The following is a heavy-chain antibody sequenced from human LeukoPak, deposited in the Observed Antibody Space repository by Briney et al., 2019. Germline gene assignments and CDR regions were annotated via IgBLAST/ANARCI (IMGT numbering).Heavy chain of an antibody. V-gene: IGHV1-2*02. CDR2: INPNSGGT. J-gene: IGHJ4*02. CDR1: GYTFTGYY. Sequence: GASVKVSCKASGYTFTGYYMHWVRQAPGQGLEWMGWINPNSGGTNYALKFQGRVTMTRDTSISTAYMELSRLRSDDTAVYYSARFSSGWSFDFWGQGALVTVSS. D-gene: IGHD6-19*01. CDR3: ARFSSGWSFDF.